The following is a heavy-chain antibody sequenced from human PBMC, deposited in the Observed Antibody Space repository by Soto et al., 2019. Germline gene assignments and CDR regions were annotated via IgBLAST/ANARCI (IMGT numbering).Heavy chain of an antibody. J-gene: IGHJ4*02. CDR1: GGSISSYY. CDR2: IDYSGST. V-gene: IGHV4-59*01. D-gene: IGHD1-26*01. CDR3: ARRWGPTFDF. Sequence: QVQLQESGPGLVKPSETLSLTCTVSGGSISSYYWGWIRQPPGKGLEWIGYIDYSGSTNYNPSLKRRVTISVDTSKNQFSLKLSSVTAADTAVYYCARRWGPTFDFWGQGTLVTVSS.